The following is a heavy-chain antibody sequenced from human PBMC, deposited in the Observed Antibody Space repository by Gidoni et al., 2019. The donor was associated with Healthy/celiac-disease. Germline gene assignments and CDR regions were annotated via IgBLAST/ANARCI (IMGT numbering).Heavy chain of an antibody. D-gene: IGHD4-17*01. Sequence: QLQLQESGSGLVKPSQTLSHTCAVSGGSISSGGYSWRWIRQPPGKDLEWIGYIYHSGSTYYNPSLKSRVTISVDRSKNQFSLKLSSVTAADTAVYYCARNYGGNSGVGYFDLWGRGTLVTVSS. CDR2: IYHSGST. CDR1: GGSISSGGYS. CDR3: ARNYGGNSGVGYFDL. J-gene: IGHJ2*01. V-gene: IGHV4-30-2*01.